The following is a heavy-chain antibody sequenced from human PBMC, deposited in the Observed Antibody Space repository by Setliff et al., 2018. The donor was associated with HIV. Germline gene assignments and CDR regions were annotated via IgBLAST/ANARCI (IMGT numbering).Heavy chain of an antibody. V-gene: IGHV4-39*01. CDR1: GGSISSSSYY. Sequence: KPSETLSLTCSVSGGSISSSSYYWGWIRQPPGKGLEWIGSIYYSGSTYYNPSLKSRVTISVDTSKNQFSLKLSSVTAADTAVYYCARRMSSGSYYDYWGQGTLVTVSS. D-gene: IGHD1-26*01. J-gene: IGHJ4*02. CDR3: ARRMSSGSYYDY. CDR2: IYYSGST.